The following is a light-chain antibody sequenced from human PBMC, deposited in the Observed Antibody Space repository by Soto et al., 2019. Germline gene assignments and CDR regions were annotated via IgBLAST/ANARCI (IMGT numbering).Light chain of an antibody. J-gene: IGLJ3*02. V-gene: IGLV2-14*01. CDR1: SSDVGGYNY. CDR2: DVS. Sequence: QSALTQPASVSGSPGQSITISCTGTSSDVGGYNYVSWYQQHPGKAPKLMIYDVSNRPSGVSNRFSGSKPGNTASLTISGLQAEDEADYYCSSYTSSSPWVFGGGTQLTVL. CDR3: SSYTSSSPWV.